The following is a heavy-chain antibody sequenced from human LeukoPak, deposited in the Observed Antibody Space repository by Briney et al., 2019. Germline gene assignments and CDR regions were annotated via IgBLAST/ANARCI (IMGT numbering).Heavy chain of an antibody. V-gene: IGHV1-18*01. D-gene: IGHD3-16*01. CDR2: ISAYNGNT. Sequence: ASVKVSCKASGYTFTGYGISWVRQPPGQGLEWMGWISAYNGNTNYAQKLQGRVTMTTDTSSRTAYMELRSLRSDDTAVYYCARELLYNYVWGGFDYWGQGTLVTVSS. CDR3: ARELLYNYVWGGFDY. CDR1: GYTFTGYG. J-gene: IGHJ4*02.